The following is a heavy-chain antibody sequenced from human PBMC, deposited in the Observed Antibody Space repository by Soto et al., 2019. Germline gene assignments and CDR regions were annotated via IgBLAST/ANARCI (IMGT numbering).Heavy chain of an antibody. J-gene: IGHJ6*02. CDR2: LPERGSSP. D-gene: IGHD1-1*01. Sequence: EVQLLESGGGLVQPGGSLRLSCAASGFTFSNYAMSWVRQAPGKGLEWVSALPERGSSPYYADSVKGRFTISRDNSKNSLYLQMNSLRAEDTAVYYCAKVAGPPLAGGMDVWGQGTTVTVSS. CDR3: AKVAGPPLAGGMDV. CDR1: GFTFSNYA. V-gene: IGHV3-23*01.